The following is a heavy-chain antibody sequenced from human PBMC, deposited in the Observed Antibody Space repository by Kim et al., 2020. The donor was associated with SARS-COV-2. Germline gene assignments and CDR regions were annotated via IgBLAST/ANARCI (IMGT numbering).Heavy chain of an antibody. Sequence: ADSVKGRFTISRDNSKNTLYLQMNSLRAKDTAVYYCARDYYMAAAGTPGGYWGQGTLVTVSS. CDR3: ARDYYMAAAGTPGGY. D-gene: IGHD6-13*01. J-gene: IGHJ4*02. V-gene: IGHV3-30*01.